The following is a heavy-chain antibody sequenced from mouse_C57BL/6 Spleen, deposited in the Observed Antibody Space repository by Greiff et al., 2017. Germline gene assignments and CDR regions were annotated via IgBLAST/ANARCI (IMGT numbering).Heavy chain of an antibody. J-gene: IGHJ4*01. V-gene: IGHV1-81*01. Sequence: QVQLQQSGAELSRPGASVKLSCKASGYTFTSYGISWVKQRTGQGLEWIGEIYPRSGNTYSNEQFKGKATLTADKSSSTAVMELRSLTYEDSAVYFCARDYGSSYAMDYWGTGTSVTVSS. D-gene: IGHD1-1*01. CDR1: GYTFTSYG. CDR2: IYPRSGNT. CDR3: ARDYGSSYAMDY.